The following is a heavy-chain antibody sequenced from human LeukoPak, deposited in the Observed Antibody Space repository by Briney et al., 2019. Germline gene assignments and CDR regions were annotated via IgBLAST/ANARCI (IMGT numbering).Heavy chain of an antibody. CDR2: ISSSSSYI. J-gene: IGHJ4*02. D-gene: IGHD3-10*01. V-gene: IGHV3-21*01. Sequence: PGGSLRLSCAASGITFSSYSMNWVRQAPGKGLEWVSSISSSSSYIYYADSVKGRFTIPRDNAKNSLYLQMNSLRAEDTALYYCASVNYYGSGNYYNDVDYWGQGTLVTVSS. CDR3: ASVNYYGSGNYYNDVDY. CDR1: GITFSSYS.